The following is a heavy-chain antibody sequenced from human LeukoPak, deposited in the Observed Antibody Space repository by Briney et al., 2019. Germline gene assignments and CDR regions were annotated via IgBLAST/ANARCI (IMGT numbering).Heavy chain of an antibody. J-gene: IGHJ4*02. V-gene: IGHV3-30*04. D-gene: IGHD1/OR15-1a*01. Sequence: GGSLRLSCAASGFTFNSYAMSWVRQAPGKGLEWVAVISYDGRNKYYADSVKGRFTISRDNSKNTLYLQMNSLRDEDTAVYYCARNNVGKYYFDYWGQGTLVTVSS. CDR3: ARNNVGKYYFDY. CDR1: GFTFNSYA. CDR2: ISYDGRNK.